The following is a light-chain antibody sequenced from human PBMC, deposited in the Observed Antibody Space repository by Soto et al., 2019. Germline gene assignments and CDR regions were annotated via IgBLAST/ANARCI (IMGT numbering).Light chain of an antibody. V-gene: IGKV1-17*02. CDR2: AAS. Sequence: DIQMTQSPSSLSASIGERVTITRRASQTVNTYLHWYQQKPGKAPKLLIYAASSLQSGVPSRFSGSGYGTEFTLTISNLQPEDFATYYCLQHNNFPRTFGQGTKVDIK. J-gene: IGKJ1*01. CDR1: QTVNTY. CDR3: LQHNNFPRT.